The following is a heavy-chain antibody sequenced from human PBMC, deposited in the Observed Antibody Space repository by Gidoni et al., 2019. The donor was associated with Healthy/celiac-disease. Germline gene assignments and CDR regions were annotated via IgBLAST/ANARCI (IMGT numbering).Heavy chain of an antibody. CDR2: INSDGSST. Sequence: EVQLVESGGGLVQPGWSLRLSCAASGFTFRSDWMHWVRPAPGKGLVWVSRINSDGSSTSYADSVKGRFTISRDNAKNTLYLQMNSLRAEDTAVYYCARDFGPGEVAVAGYWGQGTLVTVSS. J-gene: IGHJ4*02. D-gene: IGHD6-19*01. V-gene: IGHV3-74*01. CDR3: ARDFGPGEVAVAGY. CDR1: GFTFRSDW.